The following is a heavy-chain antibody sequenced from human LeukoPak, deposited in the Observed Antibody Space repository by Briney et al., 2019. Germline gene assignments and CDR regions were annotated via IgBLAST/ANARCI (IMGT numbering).Heavy chain of an antibody. CDR1: GFIFDDHG. CDR2: ISWSSGII. V-gene: IGHV3-9*01. J-gene: IGHJ3*02. CDR3: AKDTGSPADAITMEDNAFDI. D-gene: IGHD3-3*01. Sequence: PGRSLRLSCAASGFIFDDHGMHWVRQAPGKGLEWVSGISWSSGIIGYADSVKGRFTISRDSAKNSLDLQMESLRAEDTAVYYCAKDTGSPADAITMEDNAFDIWGQGTMVTVSS.